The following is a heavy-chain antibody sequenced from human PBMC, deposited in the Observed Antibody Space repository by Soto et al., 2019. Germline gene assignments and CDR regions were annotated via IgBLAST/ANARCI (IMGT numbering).Heavy chain of an antibody. Sequence: SETLSLTCTVSGGSISSSSYYWGWIRQPPGKGLEWIGSIYYSGSTYYNPSLKSRVTISVDTSKTQFSLMLSSVTAADTAVYYCARRLRVRRERYYFDYWGQGTLVTVSS. J-gene: IGHJ4*02. CDR1: GGSISSSSYY. CDR2: IYYSGST. V-gene: IGHV4-39*01. CDR3: ARRLRVRRERYYFDY. D-gene: IGHD3-10*01.